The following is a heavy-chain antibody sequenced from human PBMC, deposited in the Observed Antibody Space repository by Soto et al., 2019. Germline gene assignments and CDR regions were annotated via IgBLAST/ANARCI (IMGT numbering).Heavy chain of an antibody. CDR1: GGTFSSYA. CDR2: IIPIFGTA. V-gene: IGHV1-69*01. CDR3: ARDLKRYYGSSGYGYYYYGMDV. Sequence: QVQLVQSGAEVKKPGSSVKVSCKASGGTFSSYAISWVRQAPGQGLEWMGRIIPIFGTANYPQKFQGRVTITADESTTTAYMELSSLRSEGTAVYYCARDLKRYYGSSGYGYYYYGMDVWGQGTTVTVSS. D-gene: IGHD3-22*01. J-gene: IGHJ6*02.